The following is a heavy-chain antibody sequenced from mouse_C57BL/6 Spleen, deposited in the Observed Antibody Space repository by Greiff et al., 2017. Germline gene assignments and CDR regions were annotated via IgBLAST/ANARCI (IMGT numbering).Heavy chain of an antibody. V-gene: IGHV1-55*01. J-gene: IGHJ2*01. Sequence: VQLQESGAELVKPGASVKMSCKASGYTFTSYWITWVKQRPGQGLEWIGYIYPGSGSTNYNEKFKIKATLTVDTSSCPAYLQLSSLTYGDCAVYYCANYRAYWGQGTTLTVSS. CDR3: ANYRAY. D-gene: IGHD2-14*01. CDR1: GYTFTSYW. CDR2: IYPGSGST.